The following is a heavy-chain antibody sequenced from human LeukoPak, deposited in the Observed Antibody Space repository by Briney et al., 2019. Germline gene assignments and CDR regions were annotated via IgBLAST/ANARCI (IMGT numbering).Heavy chain of an antibody. CDR1: GGSISGYY. Sequence: SEILSLTCNVSGGSISGYYWSWIRQPAGKGLEWIGRIYTSGSTKYNPSLKSRVTMYVDTSKSQFSLKLTSVTAADTAVYYCARRTDSGYSSSSSAFDVWGQGTMVTVSS. CDR2: IYTSGST. V-gene: IGHV4-4*07. D-gene: IGHD6-6*01. J-gene: IGHJ3*01. CDR3: ARRTDSGYSSSSSAFDV.